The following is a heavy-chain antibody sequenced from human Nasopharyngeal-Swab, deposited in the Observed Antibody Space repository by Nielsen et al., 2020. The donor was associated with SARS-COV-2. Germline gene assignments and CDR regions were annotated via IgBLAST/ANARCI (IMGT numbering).Heavy chain of an antibody. CDR3: ARHDYDILTGYSY. D-gene: IGHD3-9*01. J-gene: IGHJ4*01. Sequence: GESLKISCKGSGYVFSAYWIGWVRQMPGGGLEWMGVIYPGDSDARYSPSFQGQVTFSADKSIDTAYLHLRSLKASDTAIYYCARHDYDILTGYSYWGQGTPVTVSS. V-gene: IGHV5-51*01. CDR1: GYVFSAYW. CDR2: IYPGDSDA.